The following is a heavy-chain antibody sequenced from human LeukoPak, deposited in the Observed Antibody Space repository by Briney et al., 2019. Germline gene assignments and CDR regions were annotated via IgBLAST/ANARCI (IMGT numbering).Heavy chain of an antibody. D-gene: IGHD3-10*01. CDR2: IIPIFGTA. V-gene: IGHV1-69*05. CDR1: GYTFTSYG. CDR3: ATPAAYGSGSYSH. Sequence: ASVKVSCKASGYTFTSYGISWVRQAPGQGLEWMGGIIPIFGTANYAQKFQGRVTITTDESTSTAYMELSSLRSEDTAVYYCATPAAYGSGSYSHWGQGTLVTVSS. J-gene: IGHJ4*02.